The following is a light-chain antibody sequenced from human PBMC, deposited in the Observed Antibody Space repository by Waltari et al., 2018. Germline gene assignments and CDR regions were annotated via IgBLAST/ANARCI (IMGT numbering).Light chain of an antibody. CDR1: HDVSAW. CDR2: ASS. V-gene: IGKV1-12*01. J-gene: IGKJ3*01. Sequence: IQMTQSPSSVSAFVGDKVTITCRASHDVSAWVAWYQHRPGEVPKLLIYASSSLHSGVPSRFSGSGSGTDFTLTINNLQSEDSATYYCLQADNFPFTFGPGTKVDIK. CDR3: LQADNFPFT.